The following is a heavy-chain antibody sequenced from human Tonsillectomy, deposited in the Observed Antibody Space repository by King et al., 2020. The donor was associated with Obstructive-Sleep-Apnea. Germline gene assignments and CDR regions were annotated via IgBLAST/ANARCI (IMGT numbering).Heavy chain of an antibody. CDR1: GFTFSSYG. V-gene: IGHV3-30*18. CDR2: ISYDGSNK. D-gene: IGHD3-22*01. CDR3: AKDKYYYDSSGYSRFDY. J-gene: IGHJ4*02. Sequence: QLVQSGGGVVQPGRSLRLSCAASGFTFSSYGMHWVRQAPGKGLEWVAVISYDGSNKYYADSVKGRFTISRDNSKNTLYLQMNSLRAEDTAVYYCAKDKYYYDSSGYSRFDYWGQGTLVTVSS.